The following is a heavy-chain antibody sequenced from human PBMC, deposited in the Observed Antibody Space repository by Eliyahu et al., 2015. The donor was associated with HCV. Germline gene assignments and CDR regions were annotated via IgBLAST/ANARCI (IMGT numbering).Heavy chain of an antibody. V-gene: IGHV3-23*01. CDR2: LSGSGGNT. CDR3: AKGRDYYDSSGYYYYFDS. Sequence: EVQLLESGGGLVQPGGSLRLSCAASGFTFSXYAMXWVRQAPGKGLEWVSALSGSGGNTYYTDSLKGRFTISRDNSKNTLYLQMNSLRAEDTAVYYCAKGRDYYDSSGYYYYFDSWGQGALVTVSS. D-gene: IGHD3-22*01. J-gene: IGHJ4*02. CDR1: GFTFSXYA.